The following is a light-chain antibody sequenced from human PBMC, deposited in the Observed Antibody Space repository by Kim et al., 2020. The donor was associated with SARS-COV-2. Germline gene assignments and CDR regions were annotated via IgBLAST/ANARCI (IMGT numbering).Light chain of an antibody. CDR1: QSVRDNY. Sequence: EIVLTQSPGTLSLSPEDRATLSCRASQSVRDNYIAWYQQKPGQAPRLLIYGTSTRATGIPDRFSGSGSGTDFTLTISRQEPEDFAVYYCQQYGSSITFGQGTRLEIK. CDR3: QQYGSSIT. V-gene: IGKV3-20*01. J-gene: IGKJ5*01. CDR2: GTS.